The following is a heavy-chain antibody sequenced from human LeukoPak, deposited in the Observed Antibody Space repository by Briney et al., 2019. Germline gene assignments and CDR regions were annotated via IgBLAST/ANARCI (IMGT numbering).Heavy chain of an antibody. D-gene: IGHD6-19*01. J-gene: IGHJ3*02. V-gene: IGHV4-59*01. CDR1: GGSISSYY. CDR3: ARARSSYSSGWSAFDI. Sequence: PSETLSLTCTVSGGSISSYYWSWIRQPPGKGLEWIGYIYYSGSTNYNPSLKSRATISVDTSKNQFSLKLSSVTAADTAVYYCARARSSYSSGWSAFDIWGQGTMVTVSS. CDR2: IYYSGST.